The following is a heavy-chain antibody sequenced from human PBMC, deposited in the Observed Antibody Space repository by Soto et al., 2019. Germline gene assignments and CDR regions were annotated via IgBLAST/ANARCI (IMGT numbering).Heavy chain of an antibody. CDR1: GFTFTAFA. V-gene: IGHV3-30*04. CDR2: ISYDGRDS. J-gene: IGHJ4*02. Sequence: QVQLVASGGGVVPPGTSLRLSCAVSGFTFTAFAIHWVRQAPGKGLEWVAVISYDGRDSHYADSVKGRLTISRDNSKNTVFLQINSLTTEDTAVYYCAKDRYFDSYHFDYWGQGTRVTVSS. CDR3: AKDRYFDSYHFDY. D-gene: IGHD3-9*01.